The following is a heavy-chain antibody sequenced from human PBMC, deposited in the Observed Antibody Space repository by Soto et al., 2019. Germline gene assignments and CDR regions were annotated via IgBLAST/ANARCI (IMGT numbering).Heavy chain of an antibody. CDR1: GYTLTELS. D-gene: IGHD3-10*01. CDR3: ATLRVYGSGSYHRQYYFDY. CDR2: FDPEDGET. J-gene: IGHJ4*02. Sequence: ASVKVSCKVSGYTLTELSMHWVRQAPGKGLEWMGGFDPEDGETIYAQKFQGRVTMTEDTSTDTAYMELSSLRSEDTAVYYCATLRVYGSGSYHRQYYFDYWGQGTLVTVSS. V-gene: IGHV1-24*01.